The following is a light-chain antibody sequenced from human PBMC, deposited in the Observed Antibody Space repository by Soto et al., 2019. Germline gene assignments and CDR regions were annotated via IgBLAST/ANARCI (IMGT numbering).Light chain of an antibody. CDR3: MQASQAYT. CDR1: QSLVHSDGNTY. J-gene: IGKJ2*01. Sequence: DIVLTQPPLSSPVTLGPPASISCRSSQSLVHSDGNTYLTWLQQRPGQPPRLLIYMISNRFSVVQDRSSGSGPGTDFTLKISRVEADDVGVYYCMQASQAYTFGQGTKLEIK. V-gene: IGKV2-24*01. CDR2: MIS.